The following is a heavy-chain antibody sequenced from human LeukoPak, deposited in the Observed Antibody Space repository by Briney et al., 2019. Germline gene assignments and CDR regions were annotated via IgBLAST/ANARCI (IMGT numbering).Heavy chain of an antibody. Sequence: SETLSLTCSVSGGSLITYYWSWIRQPPGKGLEWIGYIYYSGSTKYNPSLQSRVTLSVDTSKNQFSLKLSSVTAADTALYYCARVFGHGCSDYWGQGTLVTVSS. D-gene: IGHD3-10*02. CDR2: IYYSGST. J-gene: IGHJ4*02. CDR3: ARVFGHGCSDY. V-gene: IGHV4-59*01. CDR1: GGSLITYY.